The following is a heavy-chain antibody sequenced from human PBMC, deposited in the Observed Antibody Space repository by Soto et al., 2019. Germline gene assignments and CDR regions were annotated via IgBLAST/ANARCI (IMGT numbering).Heavy chain of an antibody. CDR1: GYTFTSHD. CDR3: ATVGYCTNGVCPSPEYYFDY. CDR2: MNPNSGNK. V-gene: IGHV1-8*01. Sequence: ASVKVSCQASGYTFTSHDIHGVRQATGQGLERMRWMNPNSGNKGYAQKFQGRVTMTRNTSISTAYMELSSLRSEDTAVYYCATVGYCTNGVCPSPEYYFDYWGQGTLVTVSS. D-gene: IGHD2-8*01. J-gene: IGHJ4*02.